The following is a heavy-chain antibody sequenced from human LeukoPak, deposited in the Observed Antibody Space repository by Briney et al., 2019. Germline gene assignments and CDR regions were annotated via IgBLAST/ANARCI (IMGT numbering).Heavy chain of an antibody. CDR2: ISSSGSTI. Sequence: PGGSLRLSCAASGFIFSDYYMSWIRQAPGKGLEWVSYISSSGSTIYYADSVKGRFTISRDNAKNPLYLQMNSLRAEDTAVYYCARRGYDSSGYPYYFDYWGQGTLVTVSS. V-gene: IGHV3-11*04. CDR3: ARRGYDSSGYPYYFDY. CDR1: GFIFSDYY. J-gene: IGHJ4*02. D-gene: IGHD3-22*01.